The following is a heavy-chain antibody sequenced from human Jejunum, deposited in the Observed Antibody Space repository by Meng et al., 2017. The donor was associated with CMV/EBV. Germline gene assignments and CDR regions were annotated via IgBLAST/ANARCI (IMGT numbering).Heavy chain of an antibody. Sequence: SGFPLSSYGIQWVRQFPGKGLEWVAVLWYDGSRKYFADTVQGRFSISRDDSKNTVYLQMNSLRAEDTAVYYCARDNDGSSHYSQFDYWGQGTLVTVSS. D-gene: IGHD3-22*01. CDR3: ARDNDGSSHYSQFDY. J-gene: IGHJ4*02. V-gene: IGHV3-33*01. CDR2: LWYDGSRK. CDR1: GFPLSSYG.